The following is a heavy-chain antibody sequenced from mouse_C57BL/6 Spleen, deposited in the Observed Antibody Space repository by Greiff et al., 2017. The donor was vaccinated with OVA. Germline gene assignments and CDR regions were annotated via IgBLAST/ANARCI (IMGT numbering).Heavy chain of an antibody. V-gene: IGHV3-1*01. CDR3: ARDNDYYGSSNWYFDV. CDR2: ISYSGST. CDR1: GYSITSGYD. Sequence: VQLQQSGPGMVKPSQSLSLTCTVTGYSITSGYDWHWIRHFPGNKLEWMGYISYSGSTNYNPSLKSRISITHDTSKNHFFLKLNSVTTEDTATYYCARDNDYYGSSNWYFDVWGTGTTVTVSS. D-gene: IGHD1-1*01. J-gene: IGHJ1*03.